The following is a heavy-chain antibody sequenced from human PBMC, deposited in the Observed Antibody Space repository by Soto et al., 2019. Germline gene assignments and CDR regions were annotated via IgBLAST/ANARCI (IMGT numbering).Heavy chain of an antibody. Sequence: SETLSLTCTVSAGSISGHYWSWIRLPAGKRLEWVGRIYSSGTTNYNPSLKSRVIMSVDTSRNRFSLKLDSVTAADTAVYYCARNFDIAATGTAFDSWGRGALVTVSS. CDR1: AGSISGHY. CDR2: IYSSGTT. J-gene: IGHJ4*02. V-gene: IGHV4-4*07. CDR3: ARNFDIAATGTAFDS. D-gene: IGHD3-9*01.